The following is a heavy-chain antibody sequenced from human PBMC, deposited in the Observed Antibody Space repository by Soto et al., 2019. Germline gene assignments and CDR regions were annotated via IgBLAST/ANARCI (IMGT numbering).Heavy chain of an antibody. CDR2: ISGSGGST. Sequence: GGSLRLSCAASGFTFSSYWMHWVRQAPGKGLEWVSAISGSGGSTYYADSVKGRFTISRDNSKNTLYLQMNSLRAEDTAVYYCAKGAGDTIFGVVLSDYWGQGTLVTVSS. CDR3: AKGAGDTIFGVVLSDY. D-gene: IGHD3-3*01. V-gene: IGHV3-23*01. CDR1: GFTFSSYW. J-gene: IGHJ4*02.